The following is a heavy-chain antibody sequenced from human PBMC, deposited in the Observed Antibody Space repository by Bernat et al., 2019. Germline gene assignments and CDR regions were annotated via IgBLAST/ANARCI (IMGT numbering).Heavy chain of an antibody. CDR1: GFTFSNYG. Sequence: QVQLVESGGGVVQPGRSLRLSCAASGFTFSNYGMHWVRQAPGKGLEWVALISYDGSNKYYADSVKGRFTISRDNSKNTLYLQMNSLRAEDTAVYYCAKDLSGYYTYYYYMDVWGIGTTVTVSS. J-gene: IGHJ6*03. CDR3: AKDLSGYYTYYYYMDV. CDR2: ISYDGSNK. D-gene: IGHD3-3*01. V-gene: IGHV3-30*18.